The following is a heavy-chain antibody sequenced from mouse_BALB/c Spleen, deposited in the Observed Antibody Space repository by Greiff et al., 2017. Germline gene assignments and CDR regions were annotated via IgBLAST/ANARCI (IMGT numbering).Heavy chain of an antibody. J-gene: IGHJ4*01. CDR2: IDPANGNT. V-gene: IGHV14-3*02. CDR3: ARATVVAPYAMDY. Sequence: EVKLQQSGAELVKPGASVKLSCTASGFNIKDTYMHWVKQRPEQGLEWIGRIDPANGNTKYDPKFQGKATITADTSSNTAYLQLSSLTSEDTAVYYCARATVVAPYAMDYWGQGTSVTVSS. CDR1: GFNIKDTY. D-gene: IGHD1-1*01.